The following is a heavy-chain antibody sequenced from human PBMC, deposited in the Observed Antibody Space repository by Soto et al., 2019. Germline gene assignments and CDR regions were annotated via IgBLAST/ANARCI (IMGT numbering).Heavy chain of an antibody. D-gene: IGHD3-22*01. CDR1: GFTFSSYW. Sequence: PGRSLRLSCAASGFTFSSYWMHWVRQAPGKGLVWVSRINSDGSSTSYADSVRGRFTISRDNARNTLYLQMNSLRAEDTAVYYCIYYYDSGTYFHVDYWGQGTLVTVSS. CDR2: INSDGSST. CDR3: IYYYDSGTYFHVDY. V-gene: IGHV3-74*01. J-gene: IGHJ4*02.